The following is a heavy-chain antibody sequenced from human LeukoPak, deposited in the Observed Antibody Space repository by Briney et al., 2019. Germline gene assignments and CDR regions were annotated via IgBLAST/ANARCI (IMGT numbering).Heavy chain of an antibody. CDR2: ISAYNGNT. Sequence: ASVKVSCKASGYTFTSYGISWVRQAPGQGLEWMGWISAYNGNTNYAQKLQGRVTMTTDTSTSTACMELRSLRSDDTAVYYCARVVWSGPIGYCSGGSCPTYDYWGQGTLVTVSS. CDR1: GYTFTSYG. D-gene: IGHD2-15*01. CDR3: ARVVWSGPIGYCSGGSCPTYDY. V-gene: IGHV1-18*01. J-gene: IGHJ4*02.